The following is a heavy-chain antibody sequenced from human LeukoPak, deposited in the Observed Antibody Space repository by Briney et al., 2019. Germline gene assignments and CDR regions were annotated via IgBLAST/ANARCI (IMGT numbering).Heavy chain of an antibody. CDR1: GFTFSSFA. D-gene: IGHD6-19*01. V-gene: IGHV3-23*01. CDR3: AKYAVAVPGGFDY. J-gene: IGHJ4*02. CDR2: ISANGGDT. Sequence: GGSLRLSCAASGFTFSSFAMSWVRQAPGRGLEWVSAISANGGDTYYADSVKGRFTISRANSKNTLYLQMNSLRAADTAVYYCAKYAVAVPGGFDYWGQGTLVTVSS.